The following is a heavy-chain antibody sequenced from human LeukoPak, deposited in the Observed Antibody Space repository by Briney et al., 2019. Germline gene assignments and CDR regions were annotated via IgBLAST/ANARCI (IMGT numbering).Heavy chain of an antibody. J-gene: IGHJ3*02. CDR3: ARSCGGDCYSDAFDI. CDR2: IGTAGDT. D-gene: IGHD2-21*02. Sequence: GGSLRLSCAASGFTFGSYDMHWVRQATGKGLEWVSAIGTAGDTYYPGSVKGRFTISRENAKNSLYLQMNSLRAGDTAVYYCARSCGGDCYSDAFDIWGQGTMVTVSS. CDR1: GFTFGSYD. V-gene: IGHV3-13*01.